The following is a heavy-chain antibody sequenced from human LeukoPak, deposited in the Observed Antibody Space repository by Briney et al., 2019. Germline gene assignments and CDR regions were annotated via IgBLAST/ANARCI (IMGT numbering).Heavy chain of an antibody. J-gene: IGHJ4*02. V-gene: IGHV1-2*02. CDR3: ARNRIAVAGTGDY. Sequence: ASVKVSCKASGYTFTGYCMHWVRQAPGQGLEWMGWINPNSGGTNYAQKFQGRVTMTRDTSISTAYMELSRLRSDGTAVYYCARNRIAVAGTGDYWGQGTLVTVSS. CDR2: INPNSGGT. CDR1: GYTFTGYC. D-gene: IGHD6-19*01.